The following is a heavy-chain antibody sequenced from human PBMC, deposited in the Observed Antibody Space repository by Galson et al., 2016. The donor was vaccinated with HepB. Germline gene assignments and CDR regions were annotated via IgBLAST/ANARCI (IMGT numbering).Heavy chain of an antibody. V-gene: IGHV3-66*02. CDR1: GLSVGSNY. CDR2: IYSGGST. CDR3: GKWDWNDPAD. J-gene: IGHJ4*02. Sequence: SLRLSCAASGLSVGSNYMSWVRQAPGKGLEWVSIIYSGGSTFFADSVKGRFTISRDDSRNSVYLQMDSLREEDTAVYYCGKWDWNDPADWGQGTLVSVSS. D-gene: IGHD1-1*01.